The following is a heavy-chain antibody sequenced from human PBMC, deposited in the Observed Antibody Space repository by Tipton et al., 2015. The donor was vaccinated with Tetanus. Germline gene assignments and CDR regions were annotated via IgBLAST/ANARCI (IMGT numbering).Heavy chain of an antibody. Sequence: TLSLTCNVSGGLITTGGYSWGWIRQPPGQGLEWLGYIYQTDSTYYNPSVRSRLKLSLQRSKNQISLKLSSVTAADTAVYYCVRGRGLGAYSFGFEYWGQGALVTVSS. CDR2: IYQTDST. J-gene: IGHJ4*02. V-gene: IGHV4-30-2*01. CDR3: VRGRGLGAYSFGFEY. CDR1: GGLITTGGYS. D-gene: IGHD5-12*01.